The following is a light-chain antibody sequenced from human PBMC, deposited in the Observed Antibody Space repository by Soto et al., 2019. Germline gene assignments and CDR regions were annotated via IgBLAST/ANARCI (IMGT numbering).Light chain of an antibody. CDR2: EVS. J-gene: IGLJ1*01. V-gene: IGLV2-8*01. Sequence: QSALTQPPSASGSPGQSVTISCTGTSSDVGGCKFVSWYQQYPGKAPKLIIYEVSKRPSGVPDRFSGFKSGNTASLTVSGRQAEEEADYYCSSCAGSNNPDVFGAGTKVTVL. CDR1: SSDVGGCKF. CDR3: SSCAGSNNPDV.